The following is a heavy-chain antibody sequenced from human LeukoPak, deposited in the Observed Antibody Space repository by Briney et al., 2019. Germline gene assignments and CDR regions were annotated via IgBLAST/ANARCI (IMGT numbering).Heavy chain of an antibody. CDR3: ARDEISGSTIPFDY. J-gene: IGHJ4*02. V-gene: IGHV3-30-3*01. CDR2: ISSDGYTI. Sequence: GGSLRLSCAASGFIFSNYDMHWVCQAPGKGLEWVAVISSDGYTIHYADSVKGRFTISRDNSKNTLFLQMNSLRAEDTAVFYCARDEISGSTIPFDYWGQETLVTVSS. D-gene: IGHD2-15*01. CDR1: GFIFSNYD.